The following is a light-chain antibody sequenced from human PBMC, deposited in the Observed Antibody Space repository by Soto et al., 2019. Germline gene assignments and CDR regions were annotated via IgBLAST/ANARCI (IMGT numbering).Light chain of an antibody. Sequence: AIRMTQSPSSLSASPGDRVTITCRASQGISSYLAWYQQKPGKAPKLLIYAASTLQSGVPSRFSGSGSGTDFTLTISRLQSDDFATYYCQQYCSYPFTFGPGPKVDIK. CDR3: QQYCSYPFT. CDR1: QGISSY. V-gene: IGKV1-8*01. J-gene: IGKJ3*01. CDR2: AAS.